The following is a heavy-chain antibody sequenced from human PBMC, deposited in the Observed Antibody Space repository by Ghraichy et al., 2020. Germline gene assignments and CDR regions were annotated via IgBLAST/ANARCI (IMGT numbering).Heavy chain of an antibody. CDR3: TTTYYGSGSVY. Sequence: GGSLRLSCAASGFTFSNAWMSWVRQAPGKGLEWVGRIKSKTDGGTTDYAAPVKGRFIISRDDSKNTLYLQMNSLKTEDTAVYYCTTTYYGSGSVYWGQGTLVTVSS. J-gene: IGHJ4*02. CDR2: IKSKTDGGTT. V-gene: IGHV3-15*01. D-gene: IGHD3-10*01. CDR1: GFTFSNAW.